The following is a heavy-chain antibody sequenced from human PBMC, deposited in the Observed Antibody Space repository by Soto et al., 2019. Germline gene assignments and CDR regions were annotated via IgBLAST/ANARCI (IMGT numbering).Heavy chain of an antibody. CDR2: INHSGST. D-gene: IGHD3-10*01. Sequence: SETLSLTCAVYGGSFSGYYWSWIRQPPGKGLEWIGEINHSGSTNYNPSLKSRVTISVDTSKNQFSLKLSSVTAADTAVYYCASAPYRGSWFGELYYYYYGMDVWGQGTTVTGS. CDR3: ASAPYRGSWFGELYYYYYGMDV. J-gene: IGHJ6*02. CDR1: GGSFSGYY. V-gene: IGHV4-34*01.